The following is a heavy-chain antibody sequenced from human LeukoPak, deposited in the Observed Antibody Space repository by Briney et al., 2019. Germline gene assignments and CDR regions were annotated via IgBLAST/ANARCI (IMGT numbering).Heavy chain of an antibody. J-gene: IGHJ4*02. V-gene: IGHV4-39*01. CDR3: ARQDVVVVAATPDVFDY. CDR2: IYYSGST. CDR1: GGSISSSSYY. Sequence: PSETLSLTCTVSGGSISSSSYYWGWIRQPPGKGLEWIGSIYYSGSTYYNPSLKSRVTISVDTSKNQFPLKLGSVTAADTAVYYCARQDVVVVAATPDVFDYWGQGTLVTVSS. D-gene: IGHD2-15*01.